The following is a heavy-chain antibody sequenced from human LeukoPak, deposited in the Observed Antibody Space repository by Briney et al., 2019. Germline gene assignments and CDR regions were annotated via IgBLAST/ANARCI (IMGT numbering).Heavy chain of an antibody. CDR2: IYTSGST. CDR1: GGSISSGSHY. CDR3: ARDVGDTVYYYYGMDV. D-gene: IGHD1-26*01. J-gene: IGHJ6*02. V-gene: IGHV4-61*02. Sequence: SETLSLTCTVSGGSISSGSHYWSWIRQPAGKGLEWIGRIYTSGSTNYNPSLKSRVTISVDTSKNQFSLKLGSVTAADTAVYYCARDVGDTVYYYYGMDVWGQGTTVTVSS.